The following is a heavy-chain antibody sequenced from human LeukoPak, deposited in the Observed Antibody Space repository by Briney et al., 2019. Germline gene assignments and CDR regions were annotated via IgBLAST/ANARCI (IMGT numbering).Heavy chain of an antibody. CDR2: IYPGDSDT. D-gene: IGHD3-10*01. CDR3: ARLRLMYYYGSGARYYYYYYYMDV. V-gene: IGHV5-51*01. J-gene: IGHJ6*03. CDR1: EYSFPNYC. Sequence: GESLKISCKHSEYSFPNYCIGWVRQMPGKGLEWMGIIYPGDSDTRYSPSFQGQVTISADKSISTAYLQWSSLKASDTAMYYCARLRLMYYYGSGARYYYYYYYMDVWGKGTTVTISS.